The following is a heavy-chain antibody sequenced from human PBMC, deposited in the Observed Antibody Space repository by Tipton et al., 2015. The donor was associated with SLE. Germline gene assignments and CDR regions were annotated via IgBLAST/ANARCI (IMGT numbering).Heavy chain of an antibody. CDR1: GDSLSSNNYY. V-gene: IGHV4-39*07. D-gene: IGHD3-3*01. CDR2: IHYAGGT. CDR3: ARHHYDFWGGPRQFDY. J-gene: IGHJ4*02. Sequence: TLSLTCSVSGDSLSSNNYYWGWIRQSPAQGLEWIGTIHYAGGTYYNPSLRSRLTISVDTSENHFSLNLSSVTAADTAVYYCARHHYDFWGGPRQFDYWGQGTLVTVSS.